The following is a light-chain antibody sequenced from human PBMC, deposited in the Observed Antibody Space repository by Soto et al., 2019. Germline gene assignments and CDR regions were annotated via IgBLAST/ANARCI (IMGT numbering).Light chain of an antibody. CDR3: QQYGSSPST. J-gene: IGKJ1*01. V-gene: IGKV3-20*01. CDR2: GAS. CDR1: QTVFSNY. Sequence: EIVLTHSPGTLSFSPGEISTVSCRATQTVFSNYIGWYQQKPGQAPRRLIFGASIRATGIPDRFSGSGSGTDFTLTISGLEPEDFAVYYCQQYGSSPSTFGQGTKVDIK.